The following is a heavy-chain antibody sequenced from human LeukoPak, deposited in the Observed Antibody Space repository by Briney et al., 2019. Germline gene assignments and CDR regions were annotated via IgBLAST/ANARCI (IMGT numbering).Heavy chain of an antibody. D-gene: IGHD5-18*01. J-gene: IGHJ4*02. CDR1: GFNVGDKY. CDR2: LYSGGTT. Sequence: GGSLRLSCEASGFNVGDKYMSWVRQAPGKGLEWVAVLYSGGTTSYADSVKGRFTISRDNSKNTLYLQLGSLRAEDTAMYCASSPKGQLWNLKVRGQGTLVTVSS. CDR3: ASSPKGQLWNLKV. V-gene: IGHV3-66*01.